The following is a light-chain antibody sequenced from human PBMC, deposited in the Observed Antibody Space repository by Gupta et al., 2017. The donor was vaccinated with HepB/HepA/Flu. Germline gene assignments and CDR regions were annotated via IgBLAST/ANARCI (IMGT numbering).Light chain of an antibody. CDR1: QRVSSSY. J-gene: IGKJ4*01. Sequence: ESVLTQSPGTLSLSPGERATLSCRTSQRVSSSYLAWYQQKPGQAPRLLIYGASSRATGIPDRFSGSGSGTEFTLTISRLEPEDFAVYYCQQDCSSPLTFGGGTKVEIK. V-gene: IGKV3-20*01. CDR2: GAS. CDR3: QQDCSSPLT.